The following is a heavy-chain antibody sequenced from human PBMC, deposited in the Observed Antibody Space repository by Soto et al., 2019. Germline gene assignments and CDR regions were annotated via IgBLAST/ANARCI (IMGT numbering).Heavy chain of an antibody. CDR3: AKSLKGSGYSYYYYYYGMDV. CDR2: ISYDGSNK. Sequence: ESGGGVVQPGRSLRLSCAASGFTFSSYGMHWVRQAPGKGLEWVAVISYDGSNKYYADSVKGRFTISRDNSKNTLYLQMNSLRAEDTAVYYCAKSLKGSGYSYYYYYYGMDVWGQGTTVTVSS. V-gene: IGHV3-30*18. J-gene: IGHJ6*02. CDR1: GFTFSSYG. D-gene: IGHD5-12*01.